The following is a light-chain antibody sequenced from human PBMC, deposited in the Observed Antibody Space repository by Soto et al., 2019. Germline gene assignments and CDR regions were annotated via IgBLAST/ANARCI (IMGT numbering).Light chain of an antibody. Sequence: EIVLTQSPVTLSLAPGERATLSCRASQSVSSYLAWYQHKPGQAPRLLIYDASSRATDIPARFSGSGSGTDFTLTISSLEPEDFAIYYCQQRSNWPSISFGQGTRLEIK. CDR2: DAS. CDR3: QQRSNWPSIS. V-gene: IGKV3-11*01. J-gene: IGKJ5*01. CDR1: QSVSSY.